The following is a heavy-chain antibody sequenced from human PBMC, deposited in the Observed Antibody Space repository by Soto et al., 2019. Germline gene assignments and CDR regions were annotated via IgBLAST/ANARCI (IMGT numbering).Heavy chain of an antibody. D-gene: IGHD4-17*01. CDR2: TYYRYKWYN. CDR3: ARGSRNDYGDYVDY. Sequence: QVPLQQSGPGLVKPSQTLSLTCAISGDSVSSNSAAWNWIMQSPSRGLEWLGRTYYRYKWYNDYAVSVKSRITSNPDTSKNQFSLQLNSVTPEDTAVYYCARGSRNDYGDYVDYWGQGTLVTVSS. V-gene: IGHV6-1*01. J-gene: IGHJ4*02. CDR1: GDSVSSNSAA.